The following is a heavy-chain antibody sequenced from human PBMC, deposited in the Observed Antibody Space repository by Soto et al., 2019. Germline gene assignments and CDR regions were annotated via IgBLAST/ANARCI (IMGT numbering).Heavy chain of an antibody. D-gene: IGHD3-16*01. V-gene: IGHV3-30*18. CDR3: AKTSGYDYVWGSSGLDP. CDR1: GFTFSSFG. J-gene: IGHJ5*02. CDR2: ISYDGSDK. Sequence: QVQLVESGGGVVQPGRSLRLSCAASGFTFSSFGMHWVRQAPDKGLQWVAVISYDGSDKYYADSVKGRFTISRDDSTNTMYLQMNSRRPEDTAVYYCAKTSGYDYVWGSSGLDPWGQGTLVTVSS.